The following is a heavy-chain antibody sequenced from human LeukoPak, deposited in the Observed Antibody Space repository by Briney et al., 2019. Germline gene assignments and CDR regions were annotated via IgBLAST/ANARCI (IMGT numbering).Heavy chain of an antibody. CDR1: GYTFTGYY. CDR3: ARERALGYCTNGVCPYLDY. CDR2: INPNSGGT. D-gene: IGHD2-8*01. Sequence: ASVKVSCKASGYTFTGYYMHWVRQAPGQGLEWMGWINPNSGGTNYAQKFQGRVTMTRDTSISTAYMKLSRLRSDDTAVYYCARERALGYCTNGVCPYLDYWGQGTLVTVSS. V-gene: IGHV1-2*02. J-gene: IGHJ4*02.